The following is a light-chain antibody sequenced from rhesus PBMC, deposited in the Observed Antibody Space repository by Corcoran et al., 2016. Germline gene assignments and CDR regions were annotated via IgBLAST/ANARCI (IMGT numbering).Light chain of an antibody. Sequence: ETVVTQSPATLSLSPGERATLSCRASQSVGSYLAWYQQKPGQAPRLLIYGASSRATGIPDRFSGSGSGKDFTLTIRSLEPEDVGVYYCQQSSNLWTFGQGTKVEIK. CDR3: QQSSNLWT. CDR2: GAS. J-gene: IGKJ1*01. CDR1: QSVGSY. V-gene: IGKV3-24*04.